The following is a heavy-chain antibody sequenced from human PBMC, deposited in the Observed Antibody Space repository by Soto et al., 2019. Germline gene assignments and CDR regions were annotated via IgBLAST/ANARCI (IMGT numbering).Heavy chain of an antibody. Sequence: QVQLVESGGGVVQPGRSLRLSCAASGFPFSSYGMHWVRQAPGKGLEWVAHISYYGSNKHYTDSVKSRFTISRDNSKNMLYLQMCSLRAEDTAVYYCAGGQYYFDYCGQGTRVSVSS. V-gene: IGHV3-30*03. D-gene: IGHD2-15*01. CDR1: GFPFSSYG. CDR3: AGGQYYFDY. CDR2: ISYYGSNK. J-gene: IGHJ4*02.